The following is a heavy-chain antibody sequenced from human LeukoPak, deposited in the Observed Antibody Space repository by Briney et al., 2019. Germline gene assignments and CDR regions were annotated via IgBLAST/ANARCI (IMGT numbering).Heavy chain of an antibody. CDR1: GFSFNSYS. V-gene: IGHV3-21*01. CDR3: ARDHSSSWYLIDY. J-gene: IGHJ4*02. CDR2: ISSSSSYI. Sequence: PGGSLRLSCAATGFSFNSYSMSWARQAPGKGLEWVSSISSSSSYIYYADSVKGRFTISRDNAKNSLYLQMNNLRAEDTAVYYCARDHSSSWYLIDYWGQGTLVTVSS. D-gene: IGHD6-13*01.